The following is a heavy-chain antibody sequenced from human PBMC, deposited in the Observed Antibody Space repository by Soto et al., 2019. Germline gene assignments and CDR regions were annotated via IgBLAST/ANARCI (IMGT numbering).Heavy chain of an antibody. Sequence: QVPLVESGGGVVQPGRSLRLSCAASGFTFSTYGMHWVRQAPGKGLEWVAVISYDGSNKYYADSVKGRFTISRDNSKNTLYLQMNSLRAEDTAVYYCAKDSTPSSYYYYGMDVWGQGTTVTVSS. V-gene: IGHV3-30*18. CDR1: GFTFSTYG. CDR3: AKDSTPSSYYYYGMDV. J-gene: IGHJ6*02. CDR2: ISYDGSNK.